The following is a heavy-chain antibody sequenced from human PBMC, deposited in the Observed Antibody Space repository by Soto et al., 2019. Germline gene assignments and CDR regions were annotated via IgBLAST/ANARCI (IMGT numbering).Heavy chain of an antibody. CDR1: GYTFTSYG. V-gene: IGHV1-8*02. D-gene: IGHD2-2*01. J-gene: IGHJ4*02. CDR3: ASEIACSSTSCYDDY. CDR2: MNPNSGNT. Sequence: ASVKVSCKASGYTFTSYGISWVRQATGQGLEWMGWMNPNSGNTGYAQKFQGRVTMTRNTSISTAYMEMSSLRSEDTVVYYCASEIACSSTSCYDDYWGQGTLVTVSS.